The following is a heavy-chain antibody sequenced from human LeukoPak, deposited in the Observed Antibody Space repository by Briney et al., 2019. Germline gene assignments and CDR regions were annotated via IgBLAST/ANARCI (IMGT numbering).Heavy chain of an antibody. J-gene: IGHJ3*02. V-gene: IGHV3-74*01. CDR1: GFTFSSYW. CDR2: INSDGSST. D-gene: IGHD2-15*01. CDR3: ARLRDGYCSGGSCAGSTRRAFDI. Sequence: GGSLRLSCAASGFTFSSYWMHWVRQAPGKGLVWVSRINSDGSSTSYADSVKGRFTISRDNAKNTLYLQMNSLRAEDTAVYYCARLRDGYCSGGSCAGSTRRAFDIWGQGTMVTVSS.